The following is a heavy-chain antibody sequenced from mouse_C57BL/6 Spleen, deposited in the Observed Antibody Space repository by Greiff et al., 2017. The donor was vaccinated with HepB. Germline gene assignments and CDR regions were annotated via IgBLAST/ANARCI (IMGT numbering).Heavy chain of an antibody. Sequence: VQLQQPGAELVRPGSSVKLSCKASGYTFTSYWMHWVKQRPIQGLEWIGNIDPSDSETHYNQKFKDKATLTVDKSSSTAYMQLSSLTSEDSAVYYCANGSYYGSSYLYFDYWGQGTTLTVSS. D-gene: IGHD1-1*01. J-gene: IGHJ2*01. CDR3: ANGSYYGSSYLYFDY. V-gene: IGHV1-52*01. CDR2: IDPSDSET. CDR1: GYTFTSYW.